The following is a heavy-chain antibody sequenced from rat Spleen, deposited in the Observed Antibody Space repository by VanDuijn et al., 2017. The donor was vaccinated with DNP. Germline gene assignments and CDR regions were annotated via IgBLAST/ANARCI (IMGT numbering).Heavy chain of an antibody. CDR3: GRHGDSGYFDN. V-gene: IGHV5S13*01. J-gene: IGHJ2*01. D-gene: IGHD4-3*01. CDR2: IGTDDTNT. CDR1: GFTFSDYN. Sequence: EVQLVASGGGLVQPGRSLKLSCAASGFTFSDYNMVWVRQAPTKGLEWVASIGTDDTNTDFRDSVKDRFTISRDNAKNTQYLQMDSLTSEDTATYYCGRHGDSGYFDNWGQGVMVTVSS.